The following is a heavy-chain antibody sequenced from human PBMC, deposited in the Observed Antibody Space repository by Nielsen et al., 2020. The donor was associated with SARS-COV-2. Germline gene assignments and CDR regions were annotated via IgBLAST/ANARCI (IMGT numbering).Heavy chain of an antibody. D-gene: IGHD4-17*01. V-gene: IGHV3-30*18. Sequence: GGSLRLSCAASGFTFSSYSMNWVRQAPGKGLEWVAVISYDGSNKYYADSVKGRFTISRDNSKNTLYLQMNSLRAEDTAVYYCAKERRTTSILIYYYYGMDVWGQGTTVTISS. J-gene: IGHJ6*02. CDR2: ISYDGSNK. CDR1: GFTFSSYS. CDR3: AKERRTTSILIYYYYGMDV.